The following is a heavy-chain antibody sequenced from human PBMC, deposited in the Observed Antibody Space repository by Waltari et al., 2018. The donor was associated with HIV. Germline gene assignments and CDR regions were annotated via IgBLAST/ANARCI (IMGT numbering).Heavy chain of an antibody. J-gene: IGHJ4*02. V-gene: IGHV3-30*03. CDR2: ISYDANHE. CDR3: ARERDTGSYLASILAY. Sequence: QVQLVESGGGVVQPGKSLRLSCAASGFTFSSYAMYWVRQAPGKGLEGGGSISYDANHEFYADSVKGRITVSRDNSKNSLYLQMNRLSTEDTAVYYCARERDTGSYLASILAYWGQGSLVTVSS. D-gene: IGHD1-26*01. CDR1: GFTFSSYA.